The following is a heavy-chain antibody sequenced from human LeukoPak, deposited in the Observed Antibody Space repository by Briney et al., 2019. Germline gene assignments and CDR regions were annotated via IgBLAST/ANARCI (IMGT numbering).Heavy chain of an antibody. V-gene: IGHV4-34*01. CDR3: ARDHPGEQWLVLSVDAFDI. D-gene: IGHD6-19*01. J-gene: IGHJ3*02. CDR1: GGSFSGYY. Sequence: PSETLSLTCAVYGGSFSGYYWSWIRQPPGKGLEWIGSIYHSGSTYYNPSLKSRVTISVDTSKNQFSLKLSSVTAADTAVYYCARDHPGEQWLVLSVDAFDIWGQGTMVTVSS. CDR2: IYHSGST.